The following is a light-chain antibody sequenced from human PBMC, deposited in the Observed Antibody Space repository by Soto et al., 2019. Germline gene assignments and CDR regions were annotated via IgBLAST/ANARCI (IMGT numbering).Light chain of an antibody. CDR3: SSYGGYNNVI. V-gene: IGLV2-8*01. CDR2: EVS. Sequence: SVLTQPASVSGSPGQSITISCTGTSSDVGGYNYVSWYQQNPGKAPKLIIYEVSKRPSGVPDRFSGSKSGNTASLTVSGLQAEDEADYYCSSYGGYNNVIFGGGTKLTVL. J-gene: IGLJ2*01. CDR1: SSDVGGYNY.